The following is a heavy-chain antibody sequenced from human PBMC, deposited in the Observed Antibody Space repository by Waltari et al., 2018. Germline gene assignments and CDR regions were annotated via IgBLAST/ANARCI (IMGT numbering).Heavy chain of an antibody. CDR1: GFTFWSSW. CDR2: TNGDGSST. J-gene: IGHJ5*02. CDR3: VRATLVGASTRAGLDP. Sequence: EVQLVESGGGLVQPGGSLRLSCAASGFTFWSSWIHWARQAPGKGLVWVSSTNGDGSSTSYADSVKGRFTLSRDNAKNTLYLQMNSLRVEDTAVYYCVRATLVGASTRAGLDPWGQGTLVTVSS. V-gene: IGHV3-74*01. D-gene: IGHD1-26*01.